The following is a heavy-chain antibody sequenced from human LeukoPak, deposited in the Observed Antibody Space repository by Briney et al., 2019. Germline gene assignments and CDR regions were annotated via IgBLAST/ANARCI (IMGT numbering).Heavy chain of an antibody. CDR1: GGSISSYY. Sequence: SETLSLTCTVSGGSISSYYWSWIRQHPGKGLEWIGYIYYSGSTNYNPSLKSRVTISVDTSKNQFSLKLSSVTAAGTAVYYCASWSTGDYARFDYWGQGTLVTVSS. V-gene: IGHV4-59*01. CDR3: ASWSTGDYARFDY. CDR2: IYYSGST. J-gene: IGHJ4*02. D-gene: IGHD4-17*01.